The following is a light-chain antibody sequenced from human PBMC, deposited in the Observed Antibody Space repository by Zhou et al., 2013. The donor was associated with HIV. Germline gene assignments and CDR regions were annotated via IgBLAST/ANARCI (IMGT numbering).Light chain of an antibody. CDR2: AAS. CDR3: QQYNSYSAWT. V-gene: IGKV1-17*01. J-gene: IGKJ1*01. CDR1: QDIQND. Sequence: DIQMAQSPSVLSASVGDRVTITCRASQDIQNDVAWFQQKPGQAPKRLIYAASTLQSGVPSRFSGSGSGTDFTLTISTLQPEDCAIYYCQQYNSYSAWTFGQGTKVEIK.